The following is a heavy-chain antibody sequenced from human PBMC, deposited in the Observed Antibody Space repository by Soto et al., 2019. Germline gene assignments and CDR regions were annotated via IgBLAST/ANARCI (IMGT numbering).Heavy chain of an antibody. CDR2: IYPGDSDI. CDR3: ARAQLERGYYYGMDV. CDR1: GYSFTNYW. D-gene: IGHD1-1*01. V-gene: IGHV5-51*01. J-gene: IGHJ6*02. Sequence: GESLKISCHGSGYSFTNYWIGWVRQMPGKGLEWMGIIYPGDSDIRYSPSFQGQVTISADKSISTAYLQWGSLKASDTAIYYCARAQLERGYYYGMDVWGQGTTVTVSS.